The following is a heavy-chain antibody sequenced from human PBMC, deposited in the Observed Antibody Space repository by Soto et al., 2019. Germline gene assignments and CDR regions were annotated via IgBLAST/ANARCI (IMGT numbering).Heavy chain of an antibody. V-gene: IGHV1-69*13. D-gene: IGHD6-6*01. CDR3: ARGSGAARPEPFDY. CDR2: IIPIFGTA. J-gene: IGHJ4*02. Sequence: GASVKVSCKASGGTFSCYAISWVRQAPGQGLEWMGGIIPIFGTANYAQKFQGRVTITADESTSTAYMELSSLRSEDTAVYYCARGSGAARPEPFDYWGQGTLVTVSS. CDR1: GGTFSCYA.